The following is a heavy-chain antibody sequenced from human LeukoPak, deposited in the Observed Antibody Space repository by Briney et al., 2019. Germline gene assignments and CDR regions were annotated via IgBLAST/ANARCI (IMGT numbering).Heavy chain of an antibody. CDR3: ARTQPDCAGLGFCALDV. V-gene: IGHV4-59*01. CDR2: VHYSGTT. J-gene: IGHJ3*01. D-gene: IGHD3-3*01. CDR1: GGSISVYH. Sequence: SETLSLTCTVSGGSISVYHWNWIRQPPGKGLEWIGYVHYSGTTNYTPSLRSRVTISVDTSENQYSLKLISVTPADTAVYYCARTQPDCAGLGFCALDVWGQGTIVTVS.